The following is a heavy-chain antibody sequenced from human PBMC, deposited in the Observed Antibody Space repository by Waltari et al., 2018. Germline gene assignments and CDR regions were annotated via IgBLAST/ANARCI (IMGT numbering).Heavy chain of an antibody. V-gene: IGHV3-48*03. CDR2: ITSRLSSL. CDR3: ATKYSSSSWDY. CDR1: GFILSSFG. D-gene: IGHD6-6*01. J-gene: IGHJ4*02. Sequence: DVQLVESGGGLVKLGGSRSISGAASGFILSSFGMCWVRQAPGKGLEWISSITSRLSSLYYADSVKGRFTISRDNAKNSLYLQMNSLRAEDTAVYYCATKYSSSSWDYWGQGTLVTVSS.